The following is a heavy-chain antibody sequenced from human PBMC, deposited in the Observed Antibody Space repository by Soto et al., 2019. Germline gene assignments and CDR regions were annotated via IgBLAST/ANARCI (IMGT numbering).Heavy chain of an antibody. CDR2: ISYDGSNT. Sequence: VGSLRLSCAASGFSISDYGMEWVRQAPGKGLEWVALISYDGSNTYYADSVKGRFTISRDNSKDTLFLQMTGLRREDTAVYYCAKGAGDRLSLGMDVWGQGTTVTVSS. CDR1: GFSISDYG. D-gene: IGHD1-26*01. J-gene: IGHJ6*02. V-gene: IGHV3-30*18. CDR3: AKGAGDRLSLGMDV.